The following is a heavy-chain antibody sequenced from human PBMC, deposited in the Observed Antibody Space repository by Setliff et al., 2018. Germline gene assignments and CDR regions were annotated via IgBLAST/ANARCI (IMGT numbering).Heavy chain of an antibody. CDR1: GYSISNDYF. Sequence: SETLSLTCTVSGYSISNDYFWGWIRQPPRKGLEWIGSIYHSGSTSYYPSLKSRVTISVDTSKNQFSLNLSSVTAADTAVYYCAKHRSYFDYWGQGTLVTVST. V-gene: IGHV4-38-2*02. CDR2: IYHSGST. J-gene: IGHJ4*02. CDR3: AKHRSYFDY.